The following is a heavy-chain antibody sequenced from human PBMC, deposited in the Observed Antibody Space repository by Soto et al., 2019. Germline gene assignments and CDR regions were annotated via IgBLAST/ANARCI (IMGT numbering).Heavy chain of an antibody. D-gene: IGHD4-17*01. Sequence: ASVKVSCKASGYTFTSYDINWVRQATGQGLEWMGWMNPNSGNTGYAQKFQGRVTMTRNTSISTAYMELSSLRSEDTAVYYCARVSSPVTTFDWFDPWGQGTLVTVSS. CDR2: MNPNSGNT. CDR1: GYTFTSYD. V-gene: IGHV1-8*01. CDR3: ARVSSPVTTFDWFDP. J-gene: IGHJ5*02.